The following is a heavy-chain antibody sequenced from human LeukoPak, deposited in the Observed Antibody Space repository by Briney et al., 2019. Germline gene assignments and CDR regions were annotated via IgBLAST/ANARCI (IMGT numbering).Heavy chain of an antibody. J-gene: IGHJ6*02. CDR1: GFTFDDYG. Sequence: PGGSLRLSCAASGFTFDDYGMNWVRQAPGKGLEWVSYITGGSSTRYYADSVKGRFTISRDNANNSLYLQMNSLRAEDTAVYYCARDDRPGSYYYYDMDVWGQGTTVTVSS. CDR3: ARDDRPGSYYYYDMDV. D-gene: IGHD1-1*01. V-gene: IGHV3-48*04. CDR2: ITGGSSTR.